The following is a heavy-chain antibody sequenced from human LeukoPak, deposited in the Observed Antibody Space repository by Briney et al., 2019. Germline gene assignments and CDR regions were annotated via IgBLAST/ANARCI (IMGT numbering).Heavy chain of an antibody. V-gene: IGHV4-38-2*02. Sequence: SETLSLTCTVSGYSISSGYDWGWIRQPPGKGLEWIGSIYHSGSTYYNPSLKSRVTISVDTSKNQFSLKLSSVTAADTAVYYCARVVPSGLVDYWGQGTLVTVSS. J-gene: IGHJ4*02. CDR3: ARVVPSGLVDY. D-gene: IGHD3-22*01. CDR2: IYHSGST. CDR1: GYSISSGYD.